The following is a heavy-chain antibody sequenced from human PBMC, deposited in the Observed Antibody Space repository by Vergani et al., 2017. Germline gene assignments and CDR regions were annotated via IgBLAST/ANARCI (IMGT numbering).Heavy chain of an antibody. Sequence: QVQLQESGPGLVKPSETLSLTCTVSGGSISSSSYYWGWIRQPPGKGLEWIGSIYYSGSTYYNPSLKSRVTISVDTSKNQFSLKLSSVTAADTAVYYCARHANIVVVTAISSGMDVWGQGTTVTVSS. CDR1: GGSISSSSYY. CDR3: ARHANIVVVTAISSGMDV. CDR2: IYYSGST. V-gene: IGHV4-39*01. J-gene: IGHJ6*02. D-gene: IGHD2-21*02.